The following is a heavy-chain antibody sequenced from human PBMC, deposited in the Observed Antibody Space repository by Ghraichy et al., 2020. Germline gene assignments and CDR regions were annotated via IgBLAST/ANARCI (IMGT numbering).Heavy chain of an antibody. V-gene: IGHV4-30-2*01. D-gene: IGHD3-10*01. CDR1: GGSISSGGYS. CDR3: ARGAMVRGAPLFGP. Sequence: SETLSLTCAVSGGSISSGGYSWSWIRQPPGKGLEWIGYIYHSGSTYYNPSLKSRVTISVDRSKNQFSLKLSSVTAADTAVYYCARGAMVRGAPLFGPWGQGTLVTVSS. CDR2: IYHSGST. J-gene: IGHJ5*02.